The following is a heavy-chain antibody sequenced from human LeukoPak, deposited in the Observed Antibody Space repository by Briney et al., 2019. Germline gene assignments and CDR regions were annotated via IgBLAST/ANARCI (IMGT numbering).Heavy chain of an antibody. CDR2: ISSSSNKV. Sequence: GGSLRLSCAASGFAISDYSMNWVRQVPGKGLEWVSYISSSSNKVYYADSVKGRFTISRDNAKNSLFLQMNSLRADDTAVYYCARNFYCGGDCVISYFDYWGQGTLVTVSS. J-gene: IGHJ4*02. D-gene: IGHD2-21*02. V-gene: IGHV3-48*01. CDR3: ARNFYCGGDCVISYFDY. CDR1: GFAISDYS.